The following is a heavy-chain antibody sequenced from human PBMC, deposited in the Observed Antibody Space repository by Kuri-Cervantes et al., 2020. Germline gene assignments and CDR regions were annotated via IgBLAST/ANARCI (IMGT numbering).Heavy chain of an antibody. Sequence: GSLRLSCTVSGDSISSSSYYWGWIRQPPGKGLEWIGSIYYSGSTYYNPSLKSRVTISVDTSKNQFSLKLSSVAAADTAVYYCARRKAAAGKGVDYWGQGTLVTVSS. CDR2: IYYSGST. D-gene: IGHD6-13*01. CDR3: ARRKAAAGKGVDY. CDR1: GDSISSSSYY. V-gene: IGHV4-39*01. J-gene: IGHJ4*02.